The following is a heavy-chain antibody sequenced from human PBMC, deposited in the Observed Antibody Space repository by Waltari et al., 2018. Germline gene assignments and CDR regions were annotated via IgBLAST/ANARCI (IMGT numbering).Heavy chain of an antibody. CDR3: ARDLRGYSGYDFEDYYYGMDV. CDR2: IISSSSYI. CDR1: GFTFSSYS. Sequence: EVQLVESGGGLVKPGGSLSLSCAASGFTFSSYSMNWVRQAPAQGREAASSIISSSSYIYYADSVKGRFTISRDNAKNSLYLQMNSLRAEDTAVYYCARDLRGYSGYDFEDYYYGMDVWGQGTTVTVSS. J-gene: IGHJ6*02. D-gene: IGHD5-12*01. V-gene: IGHV3-21*01.